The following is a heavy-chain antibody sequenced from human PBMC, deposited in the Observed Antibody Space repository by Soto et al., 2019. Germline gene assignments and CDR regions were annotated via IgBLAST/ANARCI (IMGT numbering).Heavy chain of an antibody. CDR1: GGSISSINNHFSNHY. Sequence: PSETLSLTCTVSGGSISSINNHFSNHYCSWIRQSPGKGLDWIGYIYHSGSTFYNPSLKSRVTISVDRSKNQFSLKLSSVTAADTAVYYCARVPDRWGQGTLVTVS. CDR3: ARVPDR. CDR2: IYHSGST. V-gene: IGHV4-30-2*06. J-gene: IGHJ5*02. D-gene: IGHD2-2*01.